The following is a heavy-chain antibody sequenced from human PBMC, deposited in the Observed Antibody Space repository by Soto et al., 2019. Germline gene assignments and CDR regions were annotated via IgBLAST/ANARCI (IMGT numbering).Heavy chain of an antibody. J-gene: IGHJ6*02. CDR2: IYYSGST. CDR3: ARDQGGWSGYFYGMDV. V-gene: IGHV4-61*01. Sequence: SETLSLTCTVSGGSVSSGSYYWSWIRQPPGKGLEWIGYIYYSGSTNYNPSLKSRVTISVDTSKNQFSLKLSSVTAADTAVYYCARDQGGWSGYFYGMDVWGQGTTVTVSS. D-gene: IGHD3-3*01. CDR1: GGSVSSGSYY.